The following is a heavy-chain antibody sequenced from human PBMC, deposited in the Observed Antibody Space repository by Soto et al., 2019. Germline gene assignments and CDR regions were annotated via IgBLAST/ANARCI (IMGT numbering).Heavy chain of an antibody. CDR1: GFTFSSYA. D-gene: IGHD4-17*01. CDR3: ARVMLEYGDYIQRYYYYGMDV. CDR2: ISYDGSNK. J-gene: IGHJ6*02. Sequence: GGSLRLSCAASGFTFSSYAMHWVRQAPGKGLEWVAVISYDGSNKYYADSVKGRFTISRDNSKNTLYLQMNSLRAEDTAVYYCARVMLEYGDYIQRYYYYGMDVWGQGTTVTVSS. V-gene: IGHV3-30-3*01.